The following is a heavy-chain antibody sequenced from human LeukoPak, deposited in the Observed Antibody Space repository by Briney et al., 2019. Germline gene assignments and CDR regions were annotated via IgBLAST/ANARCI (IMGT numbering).Heavy chain of an antibody. CDR2: ISGSGGST. CDR3: ATMGYDFWSGPDY. D-gene: IGHD3-3*01. J-gene: IGHJ4*02. V-gene: IGHV3-23*01. Sequence: GGSLRLSCAASGFTFSSYAMSWVRQAPGKGLEWVSAISGSGGSTYYADSVKGRFTISRDNSKNTLYLQMNSLRAEDTAVYYCATMGYDFWSGPDYWGQGTLVTVSS. CDR1: GFTFSSYA.